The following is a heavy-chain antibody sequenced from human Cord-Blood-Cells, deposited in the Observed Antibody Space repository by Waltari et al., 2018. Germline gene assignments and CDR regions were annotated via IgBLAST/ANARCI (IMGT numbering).Heavy chain of an antibody. D-gene: IGHD5-18*01. J-gene: IGHJ4*02. CDR3: ARGGYSYGYIGPFDY. V-gene: IGHV1-2*02. Sequence: QVPLVPSGAEVQKPGASVKVSSKASGYPFTGYYMHWLRQAPGQGLEWMGWINPNSGGTNYAQKFQGRVTMTRDTSISTAYMELSRLRSDDTAVYYCARGGYSYGYIGPFDYWGQGTLVTVSS. CDR1: GYPFTGYY. CDR2: INPNSGGT.